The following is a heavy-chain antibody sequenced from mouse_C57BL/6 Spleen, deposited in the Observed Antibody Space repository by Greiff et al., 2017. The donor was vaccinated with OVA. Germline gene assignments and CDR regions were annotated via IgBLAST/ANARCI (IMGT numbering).Heavy chain of an antibody. Sequence: EVQRVESGGGLVQPKGSLKLSCAASGFSFNTYAMNWVRQAPGKGLEWVARIRSKSNNYATYDADSVKDRFTISRDDSESMLYLQMNNLKTEDTAMYDFVRLYDGYYGSYAMDYWGQGTSVTVSS. CDR2: IRSKSNNYAT. V-gene: IGHV10-1*01. J-gene: IGHJ4*01. CDR1: GFSFNTYA. CDR3: VRLYDGYYGSYAMDY. D-gene: IGHD2-3*01.